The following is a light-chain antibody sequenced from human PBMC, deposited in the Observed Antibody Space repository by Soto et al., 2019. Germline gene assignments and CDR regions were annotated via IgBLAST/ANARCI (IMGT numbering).Light chain of an antibody. V-gene: IGKV3-15*01. Sequence: EIVLTPSPATLSLSPGERATLSCRASQSVSSYFAWYQQKPGQAPRLLIYGASTRATGIPARFSGSGSGTEFTLTISSLQSEDFAVYYCQQYNNWPRTFGQGTKVDIK. CDR3: QQYNNWPRT. CDR1: QSVSSY. J-gene: IGKJ1*01. CDR2: GAS.